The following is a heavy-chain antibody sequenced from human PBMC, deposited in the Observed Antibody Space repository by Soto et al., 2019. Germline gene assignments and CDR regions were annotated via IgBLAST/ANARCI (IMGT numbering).Heavy chain of an antibody. CDR1: GFTFSSYS. J-gene: IGHJ5*02. D-gene: IGHD4-17*01. Sequence: GGSLRLSCAASGFTFSSYSMNWVRQAPGKGLEWVSSISSSSSYIYYADSVKGRFTISRDNAKNSLYLQMNSLRAEDTAVYYCASTTTVSLYNWFDPWGQGTLVTVSS. CDR2: ISSSSSYI. V-gene: IGHV3-21*01. CDR3: ASTTTVSLYNWFDP.